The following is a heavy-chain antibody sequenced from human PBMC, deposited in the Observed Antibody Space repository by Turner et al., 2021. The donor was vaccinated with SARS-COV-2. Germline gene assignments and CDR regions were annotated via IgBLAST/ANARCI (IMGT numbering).Heavy chain of an antibody. Sequence: QVQLVESGGGVVQPGRSLRLYCVVSGFTFSTYCMQWVRQASGKGLEWVASIVDYGSQQNYADSVKGRVINPRDNSQNQLFPQMNSLRAEETALDFRARDDILPDNCPDILGQGTMVTVSS. V-gene: IGHV3-33*01. CDR3: ARDDILPDNCPDI. CDR2: IVDYGSQQ. J-gene: IGHJ3*02. D-gene: IGHD3-9*01. CDR1: GFTFSTYC.